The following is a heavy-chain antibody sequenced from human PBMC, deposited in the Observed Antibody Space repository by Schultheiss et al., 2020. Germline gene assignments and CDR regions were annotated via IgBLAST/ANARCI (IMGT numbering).Heavy chain of an antibody. D-gene: IGHD4-17*01. CDR1: GGSISSYY. V-gene: IGHV4-59*12. CDR3: ARWGYGDYPYYFDY. CDR2: IYYSGST. Sequence: SETLSLTCTVSGGSISSYYWSWIRQPPGKGLEWIGSIYYSGSTNYNTSLKSRVTISVDTSKNQFSLKLSSVTAADTAVYYCARWGYGDYPYYFDYWGQGTLVTVSS. J-gene: IGHJ4*02.